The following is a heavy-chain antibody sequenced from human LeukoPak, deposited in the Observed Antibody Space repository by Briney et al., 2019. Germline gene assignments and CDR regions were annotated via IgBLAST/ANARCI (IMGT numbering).Heavy chain of an antibody. CDR1: GFTVDDYT. CDR3: AKIAETSGSYGQGYDY. Sequence: GGSLRLSCAASGFTVDDYTMTWVRQAPGKGLEWVSSISSDNGYIYYADSVKGRFTISRDNAKNSLYLQMNSLRAEDTAVFYCAKIAETSGSYGQGYDYWGQGTLVTVSS. V-gene: IGHV3-21*04. D-gene: IGHD1-26*01. CDR2: ISSDNGYI. J-gene: IGHJ4*02.